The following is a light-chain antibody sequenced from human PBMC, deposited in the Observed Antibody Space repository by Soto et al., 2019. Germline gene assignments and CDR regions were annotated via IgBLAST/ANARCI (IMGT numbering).Light chain of an antibody. CDR1: QSLLHSNGYNF. CDR2: LGS. V-gene: IGKV2-28*01. CDR3: MQALQTPIT. J-gene: IGKJ5*01. Sequence: DIVMTQSPLSLPVTPGEPASISCRSCQSLLHSNGYNFLDWYLQKPGQSPQLLIYLGSNRASGVXDXXSGSESGTDFTLKISRVEAEDVGVYYCMQALQTPITFGQGTRLEIK.